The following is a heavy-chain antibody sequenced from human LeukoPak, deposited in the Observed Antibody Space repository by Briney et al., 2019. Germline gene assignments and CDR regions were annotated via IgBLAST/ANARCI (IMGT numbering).Heavy chain of an antibody. D-gene: IGHD3-22*01. CDR3: ARYYYDSSGYYLPYYYYYYMDV. CDR2: ISSSGSTI. J-gene: IGHJ6*03. Sequence: GGSLRLSCAASGFTFSDYYMSWIRQAPGKGLEWVSYISSSGSTIYYADSVKGRFTISRDNAKNSLYLQMNSLRAEDTAVYYCARYYYDSSGYYLPYYYYYYMDVWGKGTTVTVSS. V-gene: IGHV3-11*04. CDR1: GFTFSDYY.